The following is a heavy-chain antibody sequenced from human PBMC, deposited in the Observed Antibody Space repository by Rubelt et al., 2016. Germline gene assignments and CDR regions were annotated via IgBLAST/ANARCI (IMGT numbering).Heavy chain of an antibody. V-gene: IGHV2-5*02. CDR3: ANRWESSAWYAVCDL. CDR2: IYWDDDK. J-gene: IGHJ2*01. D-gene: IGHD6-19*01. Sequence: QITLKESGPTLVKPTQTLTLTCTLSGISLTTSGVGVGWIRQPPGKALEWLALIYWDDDKRYSPSLKSRLTISKDTSKNQVVLTMTKMDPVDTGTYYCANRWESSAWYAVCDLWGRGTQVSVPS. CDR1: GISLTTSGVG.